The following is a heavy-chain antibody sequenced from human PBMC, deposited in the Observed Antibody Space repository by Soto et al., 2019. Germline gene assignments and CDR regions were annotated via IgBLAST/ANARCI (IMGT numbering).Heavy chain of an antibody. CDR1: GYTFTSYA. V-gene: IGHV1-18*01. CDR2: INADNGNT. D-gene: IGHD6-13*01. J-gene: IGHJ6*02. CDR3: ARDINIAAAGLISYYYYYYGMDV. Sequence: GASVKVSCKASGYTFTSYAMNWVRQAPGQRLEWMGWINADNGNTNYAQKLQGRVTITTDTSTSTAYMELRSLRSDDTAVYYCARDINIAAAGLISYYYYYYGMDVWGQGTTVTVSS.